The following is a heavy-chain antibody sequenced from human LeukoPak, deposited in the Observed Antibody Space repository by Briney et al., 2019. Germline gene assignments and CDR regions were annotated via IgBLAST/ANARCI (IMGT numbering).Heavy chain of an antibody. CDR1: GGSISSSGYY. Sequence: PSETLPLTCTVSGGSISSSGYYGAWIRQPPGKGLEWIGSIYYSGSTYYNPSLKSRLTISVDTSKNQFSLKLSSVTATDTAVYYCARRGYCSSTSCYEYWFDPWGQGTLVTVSS. J-gene: IGHJ5*02. D-gene: IGHD2-2*01. CDR2: IYYSGST. CDR3: ARRGYCSSTSCYEYWFDP. V-gene: IGHV4-39*01.